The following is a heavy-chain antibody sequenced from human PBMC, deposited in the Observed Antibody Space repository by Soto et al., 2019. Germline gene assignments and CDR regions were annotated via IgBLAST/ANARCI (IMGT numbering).Heavy chain of an antibody. CDR2: SGTT. D-gene: IGHD1-26*01. CDR3: ARGRGGTYDAFDI. J-gene: IGHJ3*02. CDR1: GGSMSRYF. V-gene: IGHV4-59*01. Sequence: QVQLRESGPGLVKPSETLSLTCTVSGGSMSRYFWSWIRQPPGKGLEWIGYSGTTNYNPSLKSRVTTSLDTSKNQFSLKLVSLTAADTAFYYCARGRGGTYDAFDIWGPGTLVTVSS.